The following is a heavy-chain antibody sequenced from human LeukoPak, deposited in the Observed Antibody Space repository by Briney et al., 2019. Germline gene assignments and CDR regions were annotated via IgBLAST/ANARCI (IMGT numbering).Heavy chain of an antibody. J-gene: IGHJ3*02. D-gene: IGHD1-26*01. Sequence: PSETLSLTCTVSGGSISSYYWSWIRQPPGKGLEWIGYIYYSGSTNYNPSLKSRVTISVDTSKNQFSLKLNSVTAADTAVYYCARDSRYSGSYGDAFDIWGQGTMVTVSS. CDR1: GGSISSYY. V-gene: IGHV4-59*01. CDR3: ARDSRYSGSYGDAFDI. CDR2: IYYSGST.